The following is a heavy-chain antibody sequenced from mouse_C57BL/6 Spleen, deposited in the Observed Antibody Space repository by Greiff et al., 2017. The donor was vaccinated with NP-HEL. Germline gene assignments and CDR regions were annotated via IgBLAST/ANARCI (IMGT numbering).Heavy chain of an antibody. CDR1: GFSLTSYG. D-gene: IGHD2-1*01. Sequence: QVQLQQSGPGLVQPSQSLSITCTVSGFSLTSYGVHLARPSPGKGLEWLGVIWSGGSTDSTAAFISRLSISKDNSKSQVFFKMNSLQADDTAIYYCARRGGNYGAMDYWGQGTSVTVSS. J-gene: IGHJ4*01. CDR2: IWSGGST. V-gene: IGHV2-2*01. CDR3: ARRGGNYGAMDY.